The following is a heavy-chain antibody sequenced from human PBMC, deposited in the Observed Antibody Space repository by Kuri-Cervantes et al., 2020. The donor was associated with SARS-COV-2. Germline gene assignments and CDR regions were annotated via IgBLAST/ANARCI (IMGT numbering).Heavy chain of an antibody. CDR3: ARDRGSSVVTIFGVVRGTYYYGMDV. CDR1: GFTFSSYS. CDR2: ISSSSSTI. D-gene: IGHD3-3*01. V-gene: IGHV3-48*02. Sequence: ETLSLTCAASGFTFSSYSMNWVRQAPGKGLEWVSYISSSSSTIYYADSVKGRFTISRDNAKNSLFLQMNSLRDEDTAVYYCARDRGSSVVTIFGVVRGTYYYGMDVWGQGTMVTVSS. J-gene: IGHJ6*02.